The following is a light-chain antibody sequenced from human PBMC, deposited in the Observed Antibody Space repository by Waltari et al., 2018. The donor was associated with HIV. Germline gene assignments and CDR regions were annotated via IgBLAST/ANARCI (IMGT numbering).Light chain of an antibody. CDR3: QQYNNWPPMYT. Sequence: EIVMTQYTATLSVSTGERATLSCRASQSVSSNLAWDQQKPGQAPRLLIYGASTRATGIPARFSGSGSGTEFTLTISSLQSEDFAVYYCQQYNNWPPMYTFGQGTKLEIK. CDR1: QSVSSN. CDR2: GAS. V-gene: IGKV3-15*01. J-gene: IGKJ2*01.